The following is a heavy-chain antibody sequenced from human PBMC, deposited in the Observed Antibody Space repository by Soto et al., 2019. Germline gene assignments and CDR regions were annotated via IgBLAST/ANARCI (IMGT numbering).Heavy chain of an antibody. Sequence: GGSLRLSCAPSGFTFTSYAISCVRQPPGKGLEWVSAISGSGGTTYYADSVKGRFNISRDNSKNTPYLKMNSLRAEETALYYCAYSSTPFDYWGQASLVTVSS. CDR1: GFTFTSYA. CDR3: AYSSTPFDY. J-gene: IGHJ4*02. CDR2: ISGSGGTT. V-gene: IGHV3-23*01. D-gene: IGHD6-13*01.